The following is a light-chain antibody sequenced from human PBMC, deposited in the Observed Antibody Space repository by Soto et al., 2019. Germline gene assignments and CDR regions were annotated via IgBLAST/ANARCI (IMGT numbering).Light chain of an antibody. J-gene: IGKJ5*01. CDR2: GAS. Sequence: ILLTQSPFTLSLSPGASATLSCRASQSVSRKLAWYQQTRGQAPRLLIYGASTRATGIPARFSGSGSGTEFTLTISSLQSEDYAVYYCQQYNNWPPITFGQGTRLEI. V-gene: IGKV3-15*01. CDR1: QSVSRK. CDR3: QQYNNWPPIT.